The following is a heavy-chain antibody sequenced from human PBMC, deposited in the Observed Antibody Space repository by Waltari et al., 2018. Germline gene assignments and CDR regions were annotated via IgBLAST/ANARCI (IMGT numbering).Heavy chain of an antibody. J-gene: IGHJ4*02. V-gene: IGHV4-30-2*01. Sequence: QLQLQESGSGLVKPSQTLSLTCAVSGGPISSGGYSWSWIRPPPGKGLEWIGYIYHSGSTYYNPSLKSRVTISVDRSKNQFSLKLSSVTAADTAVYYCARGDYDYIWGSYRFDYWGQGTLVTVSS. CDR2: IYHSGST. CDR3: ARGDYDYIWGSYRFDY. CDR1: GGPISSGGYS. D-gene: IGHD3-16*02.